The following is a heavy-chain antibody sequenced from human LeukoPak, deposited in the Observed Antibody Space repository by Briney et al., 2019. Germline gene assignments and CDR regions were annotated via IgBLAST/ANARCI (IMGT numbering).Heavy chain of an antibody. CDR3: ASRGSYYLPDY. V-gene: IGHV4-4*02. CDR1: GLSLSNARMG. J-gene: IGHJ4*02. CDR2: INHSGST. Sequence: SGPTLVNPTETLTLTCTVSGLSLSNARMGVSWIRQPPGKGLEWIGEINHSGSTNYNPSLKSRVTISVDTSKNQFSLKLSSVTAADTAVYYCASRGSYYLPDYWGQGTLVTVSS. D-gene: IGHD1-26*01.